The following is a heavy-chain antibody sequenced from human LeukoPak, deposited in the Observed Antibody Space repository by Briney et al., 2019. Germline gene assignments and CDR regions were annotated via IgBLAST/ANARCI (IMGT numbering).Heavy chain of an antibody. CDR2: INPNSGGT. D-gene: IGHD6-13*01. CDR3: AGVYGDSSSWYDY. Sequence: GASVKVSCKASGYTFTGYYMHWVRQAPGQGLEWMGWINPNSGGTNYAQKFQGRVTMTRDTSISTAYMELSRLRSDDTAVYYCAGVYGDSSSWYDYWGQGTLVTVSS. V-gene: IGHV1-2*02. CDR1: GYTFTGYY. J-gene: IGHJ4*02.